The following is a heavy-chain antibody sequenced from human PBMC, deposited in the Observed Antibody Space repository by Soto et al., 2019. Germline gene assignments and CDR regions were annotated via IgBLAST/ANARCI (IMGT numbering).Heavy chain of an antibody. V-gene: IGHV6-1*01. CDR3: ARDHPIPGYSSSWYFDY. CDR1: GDSVSSNSAA. J-gene: IGHJ4*02. Sequence: SQTLSLTCAISGDSVSSNSAAWNWIRQSPSRGLEWLGRTYYRSKWYNDYAVSVKSRITINPDTSKNQFSLQLNSVTPEDTAVYYCARDHPIPGYSSSWYFDYWGQGTLVTVSS. CDR2: TYYRSKWYN. D-gene: IGHD6-13*01.